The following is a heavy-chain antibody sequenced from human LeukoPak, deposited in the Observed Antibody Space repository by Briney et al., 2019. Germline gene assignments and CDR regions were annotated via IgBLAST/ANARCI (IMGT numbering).Heavy chain of an antibody. CDR1: GFTFTSYS. J-gene: IGHJ4*02. Sequence: PGGSLRLSCAASGFTFTSYSMSWVRKAPGKGLEWVSGTSDRGDYTYYADSVKGRFTISRDSSKNTLFLQMNSLRAEDTALYFCARKAQYNGHYPLDYWGQGTLVTVSS. D-gene: IGHD1-7*01. V-gene: IGHV3-23*01. CDR2: TSDRGDYT. CDR3: ARKAQYNGHYPLDY.